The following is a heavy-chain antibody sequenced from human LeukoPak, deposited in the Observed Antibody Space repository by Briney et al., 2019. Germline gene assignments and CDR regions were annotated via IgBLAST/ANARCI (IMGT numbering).Heavy chain of an antibody. D-gene: IGHD6-13*01. CDR2: ISWNSGSI. CDR1: GFTFDDYA. J-gene: IGHJ4*02. CDR3: AKSRYSSILYYFDY. V-gene: IGHV3-9*01. Sequence: GGSLRLSCAASGFTFDDYAMHWVRQAPGKGLEWVSGISWNSGSIGYADSVKGRFTISRDNAKNSLYLQMNSLRAEDTALYYCAKSRYSSILYYFDYWGQGTLVTVSS.